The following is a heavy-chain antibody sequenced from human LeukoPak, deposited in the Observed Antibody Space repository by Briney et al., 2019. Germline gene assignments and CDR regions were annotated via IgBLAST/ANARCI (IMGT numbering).Heavy chain of an antibody. J-gene: IGHJ4*02. D-gene: IGHD6-13*01. CDR1: GDSISNYY. Sequence: SETLSLTCTVSGDSISNYYWSWIRQPPEKGLEWIGYIYYGGSTNYNPSLKSRVTISVDTSKNQSSLKLSSVTAADTAVYYCARGRRSGWYEDLGQGTLVTVSS. CDR2: IYYGGST. CDR3: ARGRRSGWYED. V-gene: IGHV4-59*01.